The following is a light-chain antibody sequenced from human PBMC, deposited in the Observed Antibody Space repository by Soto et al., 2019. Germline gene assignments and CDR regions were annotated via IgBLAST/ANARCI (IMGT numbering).Light chain of an antibody. CDR2: EGS. J-gene: IGLJ1*01. V-gene: IGLV2-23*01. CDR1: SSDVGSYNL. Sequence: QSALTQPASVSGSPGQSITISCTGTSSDVGSYNLVSWYQHHPGKAPKLMIYEGSKRPSGVSDRFSGSKSGNTASLTISGLKDEDEADYYCCSYAGSRTYVFGTGTKVTVL. CDR3: CSYAGSRTYV.